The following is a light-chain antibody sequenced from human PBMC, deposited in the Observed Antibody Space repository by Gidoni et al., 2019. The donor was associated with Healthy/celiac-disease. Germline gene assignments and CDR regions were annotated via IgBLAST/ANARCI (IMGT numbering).Light chain of an antibody. Sequence: DIQMTQSPSSLSASVGDRVTITCRASQSISSYLNWYQQKPGKAPKLLIYAASSLQSGVPSWFSGSGSGKDFTLTISSLQPEDFASYYCQQSYSTLYTFGQGTKLEIK. J-gene: IGKJ2*01. CDR3: QQSYSTLYT. CDR2: AAS. V-gene: IGKV1-39*01. CDR1: QSISSY.